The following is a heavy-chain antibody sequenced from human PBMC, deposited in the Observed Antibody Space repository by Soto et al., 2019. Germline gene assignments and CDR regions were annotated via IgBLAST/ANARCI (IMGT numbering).Heavy chain of an antibody. CDR2: IYASGST. J-gene: IGHJ4*02. CDR3: ARVLAEGSGYTDY. V-gene: IGHV4-4*07. Sequence: QVQLQESGPGLVKPSETLSLTCSVSGGSMSTYHWTWIRQPAGKGLEWIGRIYASGSTNYNPCLKSRVSMSIDTSKSQFSLKLRSVTAADTAMYYGARVLAEGSGYTDYWGQGTLVTVSS. CDR1: GGSMSTYH. D-gene: IGHD3-22*01.